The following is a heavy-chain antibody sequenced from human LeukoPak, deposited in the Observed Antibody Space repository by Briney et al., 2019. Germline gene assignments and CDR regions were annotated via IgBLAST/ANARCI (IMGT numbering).Heavy chain of an antibody. D-gene: IGHD6-13*01. CDR2: INHSGST. V-gene: IGHV4-34*01. J-gene: IGHJ4*02. Sequence: SETLSLTCAVYGGSFSGYYWSWIRQPPGKGLEWIGEINHSGSTNYNPSLKSRVTISVDTSKNQFSLKLSSVTAADTAVYYCAGTPYSSSWYSLFDYWGQGTLVTVSS. CDR3: AGTPYSSSWYSLFDY. CDR1: GGSFSGYY.